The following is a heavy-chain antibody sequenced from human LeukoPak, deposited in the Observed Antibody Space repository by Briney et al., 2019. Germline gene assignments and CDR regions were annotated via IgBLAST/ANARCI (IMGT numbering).Heavy chain of an antibody. Sequence: ASVKVSCKASGGTFSSYAISWVRQAPGQGLEWMGGIIPIFGTANYAQKFQGRVTITADESTSTAYMELSSLRSEDTAVYYRARGDGYNPFDYWGQGTLVTVSS. CDR2: IIPIFGTA. J-gene: IGHJ4*02. D-gene: IGHD5-24*01. CDR1: GGTFSSYA. V-gene: IGHV1-69*01. CDR3: ARGDGYNPFDY.